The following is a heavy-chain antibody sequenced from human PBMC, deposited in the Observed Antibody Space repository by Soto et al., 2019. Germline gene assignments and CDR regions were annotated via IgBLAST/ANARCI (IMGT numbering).Heavy chain of an antibody. CDR3: ARDSVYCGGDCYSLGSFDY. V-gene: IGHV3-30-3*01. Sequence: GGSLRLSCAASGFTFSSYAMHWVRQAPGKGLEWVAVISYDGSNKYYADSVKGRFTISRDNSKNTLYLQMNSLRAEDTAVYYCARDSVYCGGDCYSLGSFDYWGQGTLVTVSS. D-gene: IGHD2-21*02. CDR2: ISYDGSNK. J-gene: IGHJ4*02. CDR1: GFTFSSYA.